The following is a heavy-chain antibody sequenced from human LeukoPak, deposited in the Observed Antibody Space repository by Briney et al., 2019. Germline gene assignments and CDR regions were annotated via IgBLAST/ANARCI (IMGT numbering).Heavy chain of an antibody. D-gene: IGHD1-26*01. CDR2: INHSGST. V-gene: IGHV4-34*01. CDR3: ARDVIVEGTYWFDP. Sequence: SETLSLTCAVYGVSFRGYYWSWIRQPPGKGLEWIGEINHSGSTNYNPSLESRVTLSVDTSKNQFSLKLTSATAADTAVYYCARDVIVEGTYWFDPWGQGTLVTVSS. J-gene: IGHJ5*02. CDR1: GVSFRGYY.